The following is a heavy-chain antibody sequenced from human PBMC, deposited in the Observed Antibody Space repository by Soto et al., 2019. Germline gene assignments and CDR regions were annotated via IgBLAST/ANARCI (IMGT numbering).Heavy chain of an antibody. CDR2: ISYAGSNK. J-gene: IGHJ4*02. V-gene: IGHV3-30*18. CDR1: GFTFSSYD. CDR3: AQGYSGYDHFDY. Sequence: QVQLVESGGGVVQPGRSLRLSCAASGFTFSSYDMHWVRQAPGKGLEWVAVISYAGSNKYYADSEKGRFTISRDNSKSTLYLQMNSLRAGDTAVYYCAQGYSGYDHFDYWGQGTLVTVSS. D-gene: IGHD5-12*01.